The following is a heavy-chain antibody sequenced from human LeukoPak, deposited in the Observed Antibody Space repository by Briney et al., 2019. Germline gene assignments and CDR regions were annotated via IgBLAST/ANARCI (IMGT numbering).Heavy chain of an antibody. CDR2: ISDGGGNT. CDR1: GFTFRNYA. CDR3: AKDLGALTYGEGF. V-gene: IGHV3-23*01. J-gene: IGHJ4*02. D-gene: IGHD3-16*01. Sequence: GGSLRLSCAASGFTFRNYAMSWVRQAPGKGLEWVSTISDGGGNTYYADSVRGRFTISRDNSKNTLSLQMNSLRVEDTALYYCAKDLGALTYGEGFWGQGTLVTVSS.